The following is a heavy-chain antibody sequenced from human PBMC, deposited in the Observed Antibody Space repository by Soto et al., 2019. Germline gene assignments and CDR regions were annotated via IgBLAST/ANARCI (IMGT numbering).Heavy chain of an antibody. Sequence: QVQLVQSGAEVKKPGASVKVSCKASGYTFTGDYIHWVRQAPGQGLEWMGWINPNSGGTNYAQRFQDWVTMTRDTSISTAYMELSRLRSDDTAVYYCARVRYNSPFDAFDIWGQGTMVTVSS. CDR2: INPNSGGT. J-gene: IGHJ3*02. D-gene: IGHD6-13*01. CDR1: GYTFTGDY. V-gene: IGHV1-2*04. CDR3: ARVRYNSPFDAFDI.